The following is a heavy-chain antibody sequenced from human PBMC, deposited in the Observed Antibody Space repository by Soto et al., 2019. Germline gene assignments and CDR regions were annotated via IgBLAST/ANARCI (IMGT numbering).Heavy chain of an antibody. Sequence: GGSLRLSCAASGFTFSSYAMSWVRQAPGKGLEWVSAISGSGGSTYYADSVKGRFTISRDNSKNTLYLQMNSLRAEDTAVYYCARGREVGATTGYYYGMDVWGQGTTVTVSS. CDR1: GFTFSSYA. CDR2: ISGSGGST. V-gene: IGHV3-23*01. D-gene: IGHD1-26*01. J-gene: IGHJ6*02. CDR3: ARGREVGATTGYYYGMDV.